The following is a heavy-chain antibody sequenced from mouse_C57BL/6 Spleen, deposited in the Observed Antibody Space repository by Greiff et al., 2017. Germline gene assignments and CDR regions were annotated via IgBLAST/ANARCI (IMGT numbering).Heavy chain of an antibody. CDR3: ARAGTSFDY. V-gene: IGHV1-64*01. D-gene: IGHD4-1*01. CDR2: FPTNSGST. J-gene: IGHJ2*01. CDR1: GYTFISYW. Sequence: QVQLQQPGAELVKPGASVKLSCKASGYTFISYWMHWVKQRPGQGLEWIGMFPTNSGSTNYNENFKSKDTLTVDQSSNTAYMQVSSLSSWVSSVYYCARAGTSFDYWGQGTTLTVSS.